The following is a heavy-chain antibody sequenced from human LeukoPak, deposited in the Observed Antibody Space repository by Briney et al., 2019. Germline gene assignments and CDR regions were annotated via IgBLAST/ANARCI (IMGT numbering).Heavy chain of an antibody. V-gene: IGHV3-74*01. CDR2: INSDGSST. CDR3: ARSGYYYHYDY. CDR1: GFTFSSYW. J-gene: IGHJ4*02. Sequence: PGGSLTFSSAASGFTFSSYWMHWVRQAPGKGLVWVSRINSDGSSTSYADSEKGRFTISRDNAKNTLYLQMNSLRAEDTAVYYCARSGYYYHYDYWGKRNVDPVSS. D-gene: IGHD3-22*01.